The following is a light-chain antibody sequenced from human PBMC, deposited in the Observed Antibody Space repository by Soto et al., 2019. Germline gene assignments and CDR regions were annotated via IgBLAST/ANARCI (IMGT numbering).Light chain of an antibody. J-gene: IGLJ1*01. V-gene: IGLV2-14*01. Sequence: QSALTQPASVSGSPGQSITISCTGTSSDVGAYDYVSWFQQHPGKAPKLIISEVNIRPSGVSNRFSGSKSGNAASLTISGLRTEDEADYFCFSFTTSWTHVFGTGTKVTVL. CDR3: FSFTTSWTHV. CDR1: SSDVGAYDY. CDR2: EVN.